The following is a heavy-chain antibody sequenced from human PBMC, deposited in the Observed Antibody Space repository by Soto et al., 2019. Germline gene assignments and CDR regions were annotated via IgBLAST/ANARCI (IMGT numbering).Heavy chain of an antibody. V-gene: IGHV4-4*02. Sequence: LSLTCAVSGGSISSMDWWTWVRQPPGKGLQWIGEIYHTGSTNYNPSLQSRVTISIDESRTSFSLNLDSVTATDTAVYYCATRRDGGPVWGHGTLVTVSS. CDR2: IYHTGST. D-gene: IGHD4-17*01. CDR1: GGSISSMDW. J-gene: IGHJ4*01. CDR3: ATRRDGGPV.